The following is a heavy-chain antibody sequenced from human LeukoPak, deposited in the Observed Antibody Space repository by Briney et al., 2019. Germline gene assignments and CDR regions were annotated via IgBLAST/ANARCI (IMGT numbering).Heavy chain of an antibody. CDR2: IYTSGST. V-gene: IGHV4-61*02. Sequence: PSETLSLTCTVSGGSISSGSYYWSWIRQPAGKGLEWIGRIYTSGSTNYNPSLKSRVTISVDTSKNQFSLKLSSVTAADTAVYYCARGNYYGSGSYYNPTYNWFDPWGQGTLVTVSS. D-gene: IGHD3-10*01. CDR1: GGSISSGSYY. J-gene: IGHJ5*02. CDR3: ARGNYYGSGSYYNPTYNWFDP.